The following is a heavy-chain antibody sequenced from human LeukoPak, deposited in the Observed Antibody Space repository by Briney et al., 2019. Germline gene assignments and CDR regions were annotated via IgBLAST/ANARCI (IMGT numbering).Heavy chain of an antibody. CDR2: ISYDGSNK. D-gene: IGHD3-22*01. J-gene: IGHJ4*02. CDR3: AKDQRYYYDSSGYNDY. V-gene: IGHV3-30*18. Sequence: GGSLRLSCAASGFTFSSYGMHWVRQAPGKGLEWVAVISYDGSNKYYADSVKGRFTISRDNSKNTLYLQMNSLRAEDTAVCYCAKDQRYYYDSSGYNDYWGQGTLVTVSS. CDR1: GFTFSSYG.